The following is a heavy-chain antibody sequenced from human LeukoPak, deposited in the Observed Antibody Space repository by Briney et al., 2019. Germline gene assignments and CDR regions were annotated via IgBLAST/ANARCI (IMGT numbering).Heavy chain of an antibody. V-gene: IGHV3-30*02. CDR2: IRYDGSNK. J-gene: IGHJ4*02. CDR1: GFTFSSYG. Sequence: QAGGSLRLSCAASGFTFSSYGMHWVRQAPGKGLEWVALIRYDGSNKYYADSVKGRFTISRDNSKNTLYLQMNSLRAEDTAVYYCAKGHEYSSSRADWGQGTLVTVSS. CDR3: AKGHEYSSSRAD. D-gene: IGHD6-6*01.